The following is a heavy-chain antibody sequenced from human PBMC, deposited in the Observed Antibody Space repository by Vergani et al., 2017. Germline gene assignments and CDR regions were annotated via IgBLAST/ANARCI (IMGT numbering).Heavy chain of an antibody. CDR2: IYPADSDT. V-gene: IGHV5-51*01. Sequence: EVELVQSGPEMRKPGESVKISCKGSEYSFGNYWIGWVRQMPGKGLEWMGIIYPADSDTRYSPSFQGQVTISADKSISTAFLQWDSLKASATALYYCARHTTYTDSWGQGTLVTVSS. CDR1: EYSFGNYW. D-gene: IGHD1-1*01. CDR3: ARHTTYTDS. J-gene: IGHJ4*02.